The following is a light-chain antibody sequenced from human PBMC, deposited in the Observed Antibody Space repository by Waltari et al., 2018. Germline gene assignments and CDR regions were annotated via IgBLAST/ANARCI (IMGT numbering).Light chain of an antibody. J-gene: IGKJ1*01. V-gene: IGKV3-20*01. CDR3: QQYGNSPWT. Sequence: TQPPGTLSLSPGERATLSCRTSQRISASHLAWYQQKPGQAPRLLIYGTSTRATCIPERFSGSGSGTDFSLTVTSMQPEDFAVYFCQQYGNSPWTFGQGTKVEV. CDR1: QRISASH. CDR2: GTS.